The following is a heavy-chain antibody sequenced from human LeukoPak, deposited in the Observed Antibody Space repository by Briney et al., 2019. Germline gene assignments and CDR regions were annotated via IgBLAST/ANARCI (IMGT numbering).Heavy chain of an antibody. J-gene: IGHJ6*02. CDR1: GFTVSSNY. Sequence: GGSLRLSCAASGFTVSSNYMSWVRQAPGKGLEWVSVIYSGGSTYYADSVKGRFTISRDNSKNTLYLQMNSLRAEDTAVYYCARARGITIFGVVIPYYYGMDVWGQGTTVTVSS. V-gene: IGHV3-53*01. CDR2: IYSGGST. CDR3: ARARGITIFGVVIPYYYGMDV. D-gene: IGHD3-3*01.